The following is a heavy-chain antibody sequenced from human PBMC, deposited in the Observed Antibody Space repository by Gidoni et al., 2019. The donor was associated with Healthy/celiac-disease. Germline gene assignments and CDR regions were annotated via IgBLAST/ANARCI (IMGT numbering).Heavy chain of an antibody. D-gene: IGHD5-12*01. CDR3: ARDIWGLVDIVATIMGEVDY. CDR2: ISSSSSYI. V-gene: IGHV3-21*01. CDR1: GFTFSRYS. Sequence: EVQLVESGGGLVKPGGSLRLSCAASGFTFSRYSMHWVRQAPGKGLEWVSSISSSSSYIYYADSVKGRFTISRDNAKNSLYLQMNSLRAEDTAVYYCARDIWGLVDIVATIMGEVDYWGQGTLVTVSS. J-gene: IGHJ4*02.